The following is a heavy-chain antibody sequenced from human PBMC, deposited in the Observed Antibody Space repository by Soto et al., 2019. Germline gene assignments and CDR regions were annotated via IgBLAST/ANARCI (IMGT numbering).Heavy chain of an antibody. D-gene: IGHD3-22*01. CDR3: EKEERMSSAHNGY. V-gene: IGHV3-23*01. CDR2: ISGSGVIT. CDR1: GFTFISYS. J-gene: IGHJ4*02. Sequence: VVSLILSCSASGFTFISYSMSWFRQAPGKGLEWVSAISGSGVITYYADSVKGRLTISRDNSKNTLYLQMNSLRAEDTAVYYCEKEERMSSAHNGYWGQGTLVTVSS.